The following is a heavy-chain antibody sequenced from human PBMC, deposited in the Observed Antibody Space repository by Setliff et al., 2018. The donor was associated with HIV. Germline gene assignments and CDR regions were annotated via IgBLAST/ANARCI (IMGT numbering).Heavy chain of an antibody. D-gene: IGHD4-17*01. V-gene: IGHV3-11*04. CDR3: ARSPYGDYGLDY. J-gene: IGHJ4*02. Sequence: PGGSLRLSCAASGFTFSDYYMSWIRQAPGKGLEWVSYISSRGSTIYYTDSVKGRFTISRDNAKNSLYLQMNTLRAEDTAVYFCARSPYGDYGLDYWGQGTLVTVSS. CDR1: GFTFSDYY. CDR2: ISSRGSTI.